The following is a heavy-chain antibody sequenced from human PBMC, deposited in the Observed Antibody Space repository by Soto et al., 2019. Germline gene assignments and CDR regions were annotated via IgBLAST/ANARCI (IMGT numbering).Heavy chain of an antibody. CDR1: GYTFTSYA. J-gene: IGHJ4*02. Sequence: GASVKVSCKASGYTFTSYAMHWVRQAPGQRLEWMGWINAGNGNTKYSQKFQGRVTITRDTSASTAYMELSSLRSEDTAVYYCARFTPTGLRLHLGELSLTDYWGQGTLVTVSS. CDR3: ARFTPTGLRLHLGELSLTDY. D-gene: IGHD3-16*02. CDR2: INAGNGNT. V-gene: IGHV1-3*01.